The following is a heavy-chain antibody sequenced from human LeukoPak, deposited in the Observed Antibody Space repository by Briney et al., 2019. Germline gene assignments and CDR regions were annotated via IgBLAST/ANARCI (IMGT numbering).Heavy chain of an antibody. D-gene: IGHD3-9*01. CDR2: IGYDESRK. CDR3: AKPVYYDILTGYFDY. V-gene: IGHV3-30*02. Sequence: GGSLRLSCEASGFTFNNFGMRWVRQAPGKGLEWVAFIGYDESRKYYAESVKGRFTISRDDSKNTLYLQMNSLRAEDTAVYYCAKPVYYDILTGYFDYWGQGTLVTVSS. J-gene: IGHJ4*02. CDR1: GFTFNNFG.